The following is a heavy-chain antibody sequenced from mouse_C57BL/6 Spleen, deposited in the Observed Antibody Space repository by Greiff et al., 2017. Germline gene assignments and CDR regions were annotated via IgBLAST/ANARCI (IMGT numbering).Heavy chain of an antibody. D-gene: IGHD2-1*01. CDR2: IYPGSGST. V-gene: IGHV1-55*01. J-gene: IGHJ2*01. Sequence: QVQLQQPGAELVKPGASVKMSCKASGYTFTSYCITWVKTRPGQGLEWVGGIYPGSGSTNYNEKFKSKATLTADTSSSTAYMQLSSLTSEVSAVYFSARVYVNCGFDYWGQGTTLTVSA. CDR1: GYTFTSYC. CDR3: ARVYVNCGFDY.